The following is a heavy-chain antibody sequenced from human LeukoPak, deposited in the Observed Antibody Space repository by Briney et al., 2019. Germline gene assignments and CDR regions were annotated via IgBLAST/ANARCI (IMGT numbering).Heavy chain of an antibody. Sequence: ASVRVSCKASGYTFTAYYIHWVRQAPGQGLEWMGGIIPIFGTANYAQKFQGRVTITADESTSTAYMELSSLRSEDTAVYYCARGAYDSSGFTFDYWGQGTLVTVSS. CDR1: GYTFTAYY. V-gene: IGHV1-69*13. D-gene: IGHD3-22*01. CDR3: ARGAYDSSGFTFDY. CDR2: IIPIFGTA. J-gene: IGHJ4*02.